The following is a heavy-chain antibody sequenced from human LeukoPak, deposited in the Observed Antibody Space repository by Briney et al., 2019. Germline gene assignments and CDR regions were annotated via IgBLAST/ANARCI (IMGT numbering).Heavy chain of an antibody. CDR2: VDPEDGET. Sequence: ASVKISCKVSGYTFTDYYMHWVQQAPGKGLEWTGLVDPEDGETIYAEKFQGRVTITADTSTDTAYMELSSLRSEDTAVYYCAKVEAGTQYYFDYWGQGTLVTFSS. D-gene: IGHD6-13*01. V-gene: IGHV1-69-2*01. CDR3: AKVEAGTQYYFDY. CDR1: GYTFTDYY. J-gene: IGHJ4*02.